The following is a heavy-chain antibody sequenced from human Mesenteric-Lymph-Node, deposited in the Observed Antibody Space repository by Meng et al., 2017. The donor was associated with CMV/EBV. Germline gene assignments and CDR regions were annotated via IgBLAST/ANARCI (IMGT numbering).Heavy chain of an antibody. J-gene: IGHJ4*02. Sequence: DRLSGSSVTWNWIRQSPSRGLEWLGRPYYRSKWYNDYAISVKSRITISPDTSKNQFSLQLNSVIPEDTAVYYCARRGDSSGWSGLDYWGRGTLVTVSS. V-gene: IGHV6-1*01. CDR3: ARRGDSSGWSGLDY. CDR1: DRLSGSSVT. D-gene: IGHD6-19*01. CDR2: PYYRSKWYN.